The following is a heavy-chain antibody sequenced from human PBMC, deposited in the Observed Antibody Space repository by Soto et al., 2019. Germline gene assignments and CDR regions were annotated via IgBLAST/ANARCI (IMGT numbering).Heavy chain of an antibody. CDR1: GGTITSGRSS. J-gene: IGHJ6*02. CDR3: AKVRYSSPMGYYYGMDV. Sequence: QLQLQESGSGLVKPSQTLSLTCSVSGGTITSGRSSWNWIRQSPGKGLEWIAYIYHSGSTYYNPSLKSRVTISVDRSENQFSLKLTSVTAADTAVYYCAKVRYSSPMGYYYGMDVWGQGTTVTVSS. V-gene: IGHV4-30-2*06. CDR2: IYHSGST. D-gene: IGHD6-19*01.